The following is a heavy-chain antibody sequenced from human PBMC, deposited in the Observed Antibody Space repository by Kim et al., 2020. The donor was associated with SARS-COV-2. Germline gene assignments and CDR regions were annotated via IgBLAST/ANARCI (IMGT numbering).Heavy chain of an antibody. CDR2: ISYDGSNK. J-gene: IGHJ6*02. D-gene: IGHD5-12*01. V-gene: IGHV3-30*04. Sequence: GGSLRLSCAASGFTFSSYAMHWVRQAPGKGLEWVAVISYDGSNKYYADSVKGRFTISRDNSKNTLYLQMNSLRAEDTAVYYCARVLKTRRRDGYNLFGYGMDVWGQGTTVTVSS. CDR3: ARVLKTRRRDGYNLFGYGMDV. CDR1: GFTFSSYA.